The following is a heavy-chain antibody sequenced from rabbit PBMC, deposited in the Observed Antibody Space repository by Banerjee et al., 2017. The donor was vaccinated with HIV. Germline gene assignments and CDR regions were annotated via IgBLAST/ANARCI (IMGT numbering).Heavy chain of an antibody. CDR1: GFSFSNKYV. CDR2: INTSSGNT. CDR3: AIDTGAWNDFNL. V-gene: IGHV1S45*01. J-gene: IGHJ4*01. Sequence: QQQLEESGGGLVKPEGSLTLSCTASGFSFSNKYVMCWVRQAPGKGLEWIACINTSSGNTVYASWAKGRFTISKSSSTTVTLQMTSLTAADTATYFCAIDTGAWNDFNLWGPGTLVTVS. D-gene: IGHD3-1*01.